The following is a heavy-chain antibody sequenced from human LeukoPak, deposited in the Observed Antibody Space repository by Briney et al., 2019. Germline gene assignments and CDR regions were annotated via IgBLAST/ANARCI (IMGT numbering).Heavy chain of an antibody. CDR1: GGSISSYY. CDR2: IYYSGST. CDR3: ARRGSGWDKVHWFDP. Sequence: PSETLSLTCTVSGGSISSYYWGRIRQPPGKGLEWIGSIYYSGSTYYNPSLKSRVTISVDTSKNQFSLKLSSVTAADTAVYYCARRGSGWDKVHWFDPWGQGTLVTVSS. V-gene: IGHV4-39*01. D-gene: IGHD6-19*01. J-gene: IGHJ5*02.